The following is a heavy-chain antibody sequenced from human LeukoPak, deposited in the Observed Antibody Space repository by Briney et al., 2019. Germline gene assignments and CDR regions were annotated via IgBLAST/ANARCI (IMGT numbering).Heavy chain of an antibody. V-gene: IGHV3-30*04. D-gene: IGHD3-10*01. CDR1: GVTFSSYA. CDR2: ISYDGSNK. CDR3: ARDRGITKPPEFDY. J-gene: IGHJ4*02. Sequence: GRSLRLSCAASGVTFSSYATHWVRQAPGKGLEWVAVISYDGSNKYYADSVKGRFTISRDLSKNTLYLQMNSLRAEDTAVYYCARDRGITKPPEFDYWGQGTLVTVSS.